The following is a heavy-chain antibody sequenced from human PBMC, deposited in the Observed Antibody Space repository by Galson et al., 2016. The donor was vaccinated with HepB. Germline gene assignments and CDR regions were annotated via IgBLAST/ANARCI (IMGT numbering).Heavy chain of an antibody. V-gene: IGHV3-33*01. CDR1: GISFSSYG. D-gene: IGHD3-16*01. CDR3: ASAWAATFGALEI. J-gene: IGHJ3*02. Sequence: SLRLSCAASGISFSSYGMHWVRQAPGKGLEWVAVIWYDGSKKYYADSVKGRFTISRDNSKNTLYLQINSLRAEDTAVYYCASAWAATFGALEIWGQGTMVTVSS. CDR2: IWYDGSKK.